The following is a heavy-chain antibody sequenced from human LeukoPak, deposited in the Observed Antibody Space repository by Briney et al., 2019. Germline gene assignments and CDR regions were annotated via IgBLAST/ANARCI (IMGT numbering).Heavy chain of an antibody. CDR2: TYFRSKWYY. Sequence: SQTLSLTCAISGDSVSSINAAWNWIRQSPSRGLEWLARTYFRSKWYYDYALAVKGRITINPDTSKNQFSLQLNSVTPEDTAVYFCARDPVGGSTIFDSWGQGTLVTVSS. CDR1: GDSVSSINAA. V-gene: IGHV6-1*01. J-gene: IGHJ4*02. D-gene: IGHD1-26*01. CDR3: ARDPVGGSTIFDS.